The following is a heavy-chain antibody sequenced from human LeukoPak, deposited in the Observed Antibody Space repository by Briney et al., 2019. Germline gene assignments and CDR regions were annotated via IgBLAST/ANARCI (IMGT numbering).Heavy chain of an antibody. CDR2: VYYTGST. V-gene: IGHV4-39*07. D-gene: IGHD2-15*01. Sequence: SETLSLTCSVSGGSIFSNTYYWGWVRQPPGKGLEWIGTVYYTGSTYYNSSLKSRVTISVDTSKNQFSLKLSSVTAADTAVYYCARGFTRIFDYWGQGTLVTVSS. CDR3: ARGFTRIFDY. CDR1: GGSIFSNTYY. J-gene: IGHJ4*02.